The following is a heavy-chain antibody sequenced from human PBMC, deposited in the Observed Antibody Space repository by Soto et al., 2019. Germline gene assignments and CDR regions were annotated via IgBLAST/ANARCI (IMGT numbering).Heavy chain of an antibody. CDR3: AKLPNYYDSSGWVFDP. D-gene: IGHD3-22*01. V-gene: IGHV5-51*01. CDR1: GYSFTSYW. Sequence: GESLKISCMGSGYSFTSYWIGWVRQMPGKGLEWMGIIYPGDSDTGYSPSFQGQVTISADKSISTAYLQWSSLKASDTAMYYCAKLPNYYDSSGWVFDPWGQGTLVTVSS. CDR2: IYPGDSDT. J-gene: IGHJ5*02.